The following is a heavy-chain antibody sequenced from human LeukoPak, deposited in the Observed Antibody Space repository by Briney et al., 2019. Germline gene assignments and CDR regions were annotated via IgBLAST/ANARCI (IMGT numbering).Heavy chain of an antibody. D-gene: IGHD2-15*01. CDR3: ARGAVAAPVDY. CDR2: INHSGST. J-gene: IGHJ4*02. Sequence: PSETLSLTCAVYGGSFSGYYWSWIRQPPGKGLEWIGEINHSGSTNYNPSLKSRVTISVDTSKNQFSLKLSSVTAADTAVYYCARGAVAAPVDYWGQGTLVTVPS. V-gene: IGHV4-34*01. CDR1: GGSFSGYY.